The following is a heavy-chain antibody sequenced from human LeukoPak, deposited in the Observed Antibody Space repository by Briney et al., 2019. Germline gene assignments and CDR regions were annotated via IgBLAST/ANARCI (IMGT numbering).Heavy chain of an antibody. D-gene: IGHD3-22*01. Sequence: SETLSLTCTVSGGSISSYYWSWIRQPPGKGLEWIGYIYYSGSTNYNPSLKSRVTISVDTSKNQFSLKLSSVTAADTAVYYCARSLTTYYYDSSGYGYWGQGTLVTVSS. CDR2: IYYSGST. J-gene: IGHJ4*02. CDR3: ARSLTTYYYDSSGYGY. V-gene: IGHV4-59*01. CDR1: GGSISSYY.